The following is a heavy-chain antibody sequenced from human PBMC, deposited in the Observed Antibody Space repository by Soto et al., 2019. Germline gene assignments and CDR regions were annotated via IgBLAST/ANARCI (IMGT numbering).Heavy chain of an antibody. CDR2: IYPGDSDT. CDR3: ARFYCSSTSCYKYYYYGMDV. V-gene: IGHV5-51*01. D-gene: IGHD2-2*02. CDR1: GYSFTSYW. J-gene: IGHJ6*02. Sequence: GESLKISCKGSGYSFTSYWIGWVRQMPGKGLEWMGIIYPGDSDTRYSPSFQGQVTISADKSISTAYLQWSSLKASDTAMYYCARFYCSSTSCYKYYYYGMDVWGQGTTVTVSS.